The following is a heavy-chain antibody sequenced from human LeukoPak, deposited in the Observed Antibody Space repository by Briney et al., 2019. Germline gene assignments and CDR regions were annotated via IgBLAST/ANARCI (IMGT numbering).Heavy chain of an antibody. Sequence: GESLKISCKGSGYSFTSYWIGWVRQLPGKGLECMGNIYPGDSDTRYSPSFQGQVTISADKSISTAYLQWSSLKASDTAMYYCARQHGSGSFRPWAFDIWGQGTMVTVSS. CDR1: GYSFTSYW. J-gene: IGHJ3*02. CDR2: IYPGDSDT. CDR3: ARQHGSGSFRPWAFDI. D-gene: IGHD3-10*01. V-gene: IGHV5-51*01.